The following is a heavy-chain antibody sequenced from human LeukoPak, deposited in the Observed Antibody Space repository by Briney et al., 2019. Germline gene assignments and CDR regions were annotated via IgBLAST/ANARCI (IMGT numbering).Heavy chain of an antibody. CDR3: ARVSGSYYLLDY. D-gene: IGHD1-26*01. Sequence: KPSETLSLTCTVSGGSISSYYWSWIRQPPGKGLEWIGYIYYSGSTNYNPSLKSRVTISVDTSKNQFSLKLSSVTAADTAVYYCARVSGSYYLLDYWGQGTLVTVSS. J-gene: IGHJ4*02. CDR2: IYYSGST. CDR1: GGSISSYY. V-gene: IGHV4-59*01.